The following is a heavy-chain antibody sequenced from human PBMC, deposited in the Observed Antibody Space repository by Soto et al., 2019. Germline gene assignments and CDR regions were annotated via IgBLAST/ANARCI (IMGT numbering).Heavy chain of an antibody. Sequence: PSETLSLTCSVSGVAMTYGGYSWSWIRQSPEKGLEWLGYIGHLETTYYNPSFKSRLSLSIDRTRNQFSLSLSSMTAADKAVYYCATIYSTPITTVGVYWGQGKMVTVSS. V-gene: IGHV4-30-2*06. CDR1: GVAMTYGGYS. D-gene: IGHD1-20*01. J-gene: IGHJ4*02. CDR3: ATIYSTPITTVGVY. CDR2: IGHLETT.